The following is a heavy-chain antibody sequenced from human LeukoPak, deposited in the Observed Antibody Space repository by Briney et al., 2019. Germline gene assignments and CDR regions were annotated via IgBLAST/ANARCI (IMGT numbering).Heavy chain of an antibody. J-gene: IGHJ3*02. Sequence: PSETLSLTCTVSGGSIRGYYWSWLRQPPGKGLEWIGEINHSGSTNYNPSLKSRVTISVDTSKNQFSLKLSSVTAADTAVYYCAKSNGYGLIDIWGQGTMVTVSS. CDR3: AKSNGYGLIDI. D-gene: IGHD3-10*01. CDR2: INHSGST. V-gene: IGHV4-34*01. CDR1: GGSIRGYY.